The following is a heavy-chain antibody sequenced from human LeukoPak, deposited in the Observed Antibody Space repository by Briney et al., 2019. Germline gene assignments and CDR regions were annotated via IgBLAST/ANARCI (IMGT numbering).Heavy chain of an antibody. J-gene: IGHJ4*02. D-gene: IGHD6-6*01. CDR2: IRYDGSNK. Sequence: GGSLRLSCAASGFTFSSYGMHWVRQAPGKGLEWVAFIRYDGSNKYYADSVKGRFTISRDNSKNTLYLQMNSLRAEDTAVYYCAKEMADRREAFDYWGQGTLATVSS. CDR1: GFTFSSYG. V-gene: IGHV3-30*02. CDR3: AKEMADRREAFDY.